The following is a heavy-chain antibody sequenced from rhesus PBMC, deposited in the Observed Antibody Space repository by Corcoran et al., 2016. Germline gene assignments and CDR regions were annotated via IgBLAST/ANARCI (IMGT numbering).Heavy chain of an antibody. Sequence: QVQLQESGPGVVKPSETLSLTCAVSGGSISDSYRWSWIRQPPGKGLEGIGYIYGSSTSTNYNPSLKSRVTISKDTSKNQFSLKLSSVTAADTAVYYCARVLAGDWGQGVLVTVSS. J-gene: IGHJ4*01. CDR3: ARVLAGD. CDR1: GGSISDSYR. D-gene: IGHD6-25*01. V-gene: IGHV4S10*01. CDR2: IYGSSTST.